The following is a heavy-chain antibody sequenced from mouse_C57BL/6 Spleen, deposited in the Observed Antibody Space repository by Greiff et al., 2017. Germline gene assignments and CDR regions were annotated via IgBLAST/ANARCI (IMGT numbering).Heavy chain of an antibody. CDR1: GYTFTSYW. CDR3: ARSDYDYDVKDAMDY. D-gene: IGHD2-4*01. Sequence: QVQLQQPGAELVMPGASVKLSCKASGYTFTSYWMHWVKQRPGQGLEWIGQIDPSDSYTNYNQKFKGKSTLTVDKSSSTAYRQLSSLTSEDSAVYYCARSDYDYDVKDAMDYWGQGTSVTVSS. CDR2: IDPSDSYT. V-gene: IGHV1-69*01. J-gene: IGHJ4*01.